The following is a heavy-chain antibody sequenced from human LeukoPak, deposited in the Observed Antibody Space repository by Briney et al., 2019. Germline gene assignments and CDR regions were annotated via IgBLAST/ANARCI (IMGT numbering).Heavy chain of an antibody. CDR3: ARDKVVGPTQFDY. Sequence: GGSLRLSCAASGFTFDDHGMSWVRQAPGKGLEWVSVIYSGGSTYYADSVKGRFTISRDNAKNSLYLQMNSLRAEDTAVYYCARDKVVGPTQFDYWGQGALVTVSS. D-gene: IGHD1-26*01. V-gene: IGHV3-66*01. CDR1: GFTFDDHG. J-gene: IGHJ4*02. CDR2: IYSGGST.